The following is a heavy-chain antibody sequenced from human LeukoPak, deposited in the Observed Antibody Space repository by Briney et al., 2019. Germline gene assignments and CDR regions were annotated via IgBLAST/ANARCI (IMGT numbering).Heavy chain of an antibody. CDR3: ARGLAPSGFDP. CDR2: INGDGTST. D-gene: IGHD3-10*01. V-gene: IGHV3-74*01. J-gene: IGHJ5*02. Sequence: GGSLRLSCAASGFTFSSRWIYWVRQAPGKGLVWVSLINGDGTSTSYADSVKGRFTISRDNAKNTVYLQMSSLRVDDTAMYYCARGLAPSGFDPWGQGTLVTVSS. CDR1: GFTFSSRW.